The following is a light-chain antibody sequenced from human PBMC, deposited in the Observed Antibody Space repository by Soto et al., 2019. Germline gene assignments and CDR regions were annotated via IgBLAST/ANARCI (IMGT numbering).Light chain of an antibody. CDR2: KAS. Sequence: DIQLTQSPSFLSASVRDRVTISCRASQGISSYLSWYQQKPGKAPNLLIYKASTLKSGVPSRFSGSGSGTEFTLTISSLQPEDFATYYCQQLSRYPLTFGGGTKVDI. J-gene: IGKJ4*01. CDR3: QQLSRYPLT. CDR1: QGISSY. V-gene: IGKV1-9*01.